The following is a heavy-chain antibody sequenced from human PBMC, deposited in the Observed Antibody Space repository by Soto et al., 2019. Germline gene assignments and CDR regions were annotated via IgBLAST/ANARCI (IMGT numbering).Heavy chain of an antibody. V-gene: IGHV3-23*01. J-gene: IGHJ3*02. CDR1: GFTFSDYY. CDR3: AKGGVGYSGYDDAFDI. Sequence: GGSLRLSCAASGFTFSDYYMSWIRQAPGKGLEWVSYISGSGGSTYYADSVKGRFTISRDNSKNTLYLQMNSLRAEDTAVYYCAKGGVGYSGYDDAFDIWGQGTMVTVSS. CDR2: ISGSGGST. D-gene: IGHD5-12*01.